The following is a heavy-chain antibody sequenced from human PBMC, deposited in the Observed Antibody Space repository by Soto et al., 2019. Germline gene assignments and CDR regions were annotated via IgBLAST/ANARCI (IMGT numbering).Heavy chain of an antibody. J-gene: IGHJ4*02. Sequence: LSLTCAVSGVSISSGNWWTWVRQTPQRGLEYIGEIFHDGTANYYPSFERRVAISVDTSKNQFPLKLTSVTAADTAIYFCARLVYDTRLNYMYFDFWGQGALVTVS. D-gene: IGHD3-10*01. CDR1: GVSISSGNW. CDR2: IFHDGTA. CDR3: ARLVYDTRLNYMYFDF. V-gene: IGHV4-4*01.